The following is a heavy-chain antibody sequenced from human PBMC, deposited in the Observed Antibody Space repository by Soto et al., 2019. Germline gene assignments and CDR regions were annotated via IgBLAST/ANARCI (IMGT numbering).Heavy chain of an antibody. J-gene: IGHJ6*02. CDR3: AKDRADPAYYYYGMDV. Sequence: GGSLRLSCAASGFTFSSYGMHWVRQAPGKGLEWVAVISYDGSNKYYADSVKGRFTISRDNSKNTLYLQMNSLRAEDTAVYYCAKDRADPAYYYYGMDVWGQGTTVTVSS. D-gene: IGHD6-19*01. CDR2: ISYDGSNK. CDR1: GFTFSSYG. V-gene: IGHV3-30*18.